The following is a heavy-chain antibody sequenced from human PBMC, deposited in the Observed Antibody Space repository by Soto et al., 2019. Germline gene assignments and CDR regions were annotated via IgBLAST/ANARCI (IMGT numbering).Heavy chain of an antibody. V-gene: IGHV1-18*04. CDR3: AREGYCSSTSCYTHPYYYYYYGMDV. Sequence: ASVKVSCKASGYTFTSYGISWVRQAPGQGLEWMGWISAYKGNTNHAQKLQGRVTMTTDTSTSTAYMELRSLRSDDTAVYYCAREGYCSSTSCYTHPYYYYYYGMDVWGQGTTVTVSS. CDR2: ISAYKGNT. CDR1: GYTFTSYG. D-gene: IGHD2-2*02. J-gene: IGHJ6*02.